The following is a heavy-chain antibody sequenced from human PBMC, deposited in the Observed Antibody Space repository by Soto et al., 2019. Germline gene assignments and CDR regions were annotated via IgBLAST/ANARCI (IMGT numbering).Heavy chain of an antibody. CDR1: VGSFSGYY. Sequence: SETLSLTGAVSVGSFSGYYWGWVRQPPGKGLEWVGEINYSGITNYNPSLKRRVTISVDTSKNQVSLKVTSVTAADTAMYYCARRNYFYALDVWGQGTTVTVSS. J-gene: IGHJ6*02. CDR2: INYSGIT. V-gene: IGHV4-34*01. CDR3: ARRNYFYALDV.